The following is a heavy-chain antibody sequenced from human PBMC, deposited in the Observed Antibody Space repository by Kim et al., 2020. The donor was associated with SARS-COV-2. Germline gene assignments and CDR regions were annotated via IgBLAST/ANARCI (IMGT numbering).Heavy chain of an antibody. V-gene: IGHV3-53*01. Sequence: VKGRFTISTENSQNTLYLQMNSLRAEDKAVYYCARGEEQSPYYYYYVMDVWGHGTTVTVSS. CDR3: ARGEEQSPYYYYYVMDV. J-gene: IGHJ6*02.